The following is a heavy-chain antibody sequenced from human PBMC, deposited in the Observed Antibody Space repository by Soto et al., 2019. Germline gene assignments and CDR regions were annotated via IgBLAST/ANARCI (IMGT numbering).Heavy chain of an antibody. Sequence: SETLSLTCTVSGGSISSSSYYWGWIRQPPGKGLEWIGSIYYSGSTYYHPSLKSRVTISVDTSKNQFSLKLSSVTAADTAVYYCARRITIFGVVPNWFDPWGQGTLVTVSS. J-gene: IGHJ5*02. D-gene: IGHD3-3*01. CDR2: IYYSGST. V-gene: IGHV4-39*01. CDR1: GGSISSSSYY. CDR3: ARRITIFGVVPNWFDP.